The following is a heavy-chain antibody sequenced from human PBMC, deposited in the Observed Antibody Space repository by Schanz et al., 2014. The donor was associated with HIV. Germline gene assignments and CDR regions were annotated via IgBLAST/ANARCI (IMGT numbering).Heavy chain of an antibody. CDR1: GFTFSSYS. Sequence: EVQLVESGGGLVQPGGSLRLSCAVSGFTFSSYSMNWVRQAPGKGLALVSYSSSRSTTIYYADSVKGRFTISRDNAKNSLYLQMNSLRDEDTAVYYCARGATTYSSGYYYPDYWGQGTLVTVSS. D-gene: IGHD3-22*01. CDR2: SSSRSTTI. CDR3: ARGATTYSSGYYYPDY. J-gene: IGHJ4*02. V-gene: IGHV3-48*02.